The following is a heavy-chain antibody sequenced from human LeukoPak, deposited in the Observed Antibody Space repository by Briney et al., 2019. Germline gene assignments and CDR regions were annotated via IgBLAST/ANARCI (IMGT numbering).Heavy chain of an antibody. Sequence: ASVKVSCKASGYTFTSYGISWVRQAPGQGLEWMGWISAYNGNTNYAQKLQGRVTMTTDTSTSTAYMELRSLRSDDTAVYYCARVRPFGYQLPDFDYWGQGTLVTVSS. CDR3: ARVRPFGYQLPDFDY. CDR1: GYTFTSYG. V-gene: IGHV1-18*01. CDR2: ISAYNGNT. J-gene: IGHJ4*02. D-gene: IGHD2-2*01.